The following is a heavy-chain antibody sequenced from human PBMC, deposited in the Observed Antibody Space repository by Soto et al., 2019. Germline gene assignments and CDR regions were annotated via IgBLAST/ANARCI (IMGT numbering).Heavy chain of an antibody. J-gene: IGHJ6*03. CDR3: AKAQFTSGHWPYYYYHMDV. CDR1: GFTFSSYG. CDR2: ISFDGHNE. V-gene: IGHV3-30*18. Sequence: QVQLVESGGGVVQPGRSLRLSCAASGFTFSSYGMHWVRQAPGKGLEWMALISFDGHNEYYADSVKGRFTISRDNSKNTLSLQVNSLRAEDTAVYYCAKAQFTSGHWPYYYYHMDVWGKGTTVTVSS. D-gene: IGHD1-26*01.